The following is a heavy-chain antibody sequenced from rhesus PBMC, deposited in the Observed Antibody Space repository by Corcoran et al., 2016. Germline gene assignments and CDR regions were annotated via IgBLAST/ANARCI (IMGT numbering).Heavy chain of an antibody. CDR3: ARESIATGWYFDY. Sequence: QLQLQESGPGLVKPSETLSLTCTVSGASISDNYFWNWIRHPPVNGLEWMGRIYGSSGSTSYNPSLKSRVTISKDTSKNQFSLKLNSVTAADTAVYYCARESIATGWYFDYWGQGVLVTVSS. J-gene: IGHJ4*01. CDR2: IYGSSGST. D-gene: IGHD6-13*01. CDR1: GASISDNY. V-gene: IGHV4-147*01.